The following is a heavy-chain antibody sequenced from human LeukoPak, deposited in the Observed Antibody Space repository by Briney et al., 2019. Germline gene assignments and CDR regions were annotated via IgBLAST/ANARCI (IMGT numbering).Heavy chain of an antibody. CDR3: AKKGSYSSGWYGGHYFDS. V-gene: IGHV3-23*01. D-gene: IGHD6-19*01. J-gene: IGHJ4*01. CDR2: IGGVSST. CDR1: GFTFSSYA. Sequence: GGSLRLSCEASGFTFSSYALSWVRQATGKGLEWVAAIGGVSSTYYTGSGRGRFTISRDNSKNTVYLQMSSLRVEDTAVYYCAKKGSYSSGWYGGHYFDSWGQGTLVTVSS.